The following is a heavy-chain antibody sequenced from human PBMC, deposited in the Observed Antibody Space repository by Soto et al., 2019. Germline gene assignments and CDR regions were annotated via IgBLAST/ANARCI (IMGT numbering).Heavy chain of an antibody. D-gene: IGHD4-17*01. J-gene: IGHJ4*02. CDR1: GFTFSSYG. CDR2: IWYDGSNK. Sequence: QVQLVESGGGVVQPGRSLRLSCAASGFTFSSYGMHWVRQAPGKGLEWVAVIWYDGSNKYYADSVKGRFTISRDNSKNTLYLQMKSLRAEDTAVYYCARLYGDYLGAMDYWGQGTLVTVSS. CDR3: ARLYGDYLGAMDY. V-gene: IGHV3-33*01.